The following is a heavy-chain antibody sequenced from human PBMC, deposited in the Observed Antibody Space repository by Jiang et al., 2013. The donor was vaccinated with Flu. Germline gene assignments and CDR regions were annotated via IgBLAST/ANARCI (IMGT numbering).Heavy chain of an antibody. CDR1: GGSISSSNW. D-gene: IGHD1-26*01. CDR3: ARDLWTVVGARAFDI. V-gene: IGHV4-4*02. J-gene: IGHJ3*02. CDR2: IYHSGST. Sequence: GPGLVKPSGTLSLTCAVSGGSISSSNWWSWVRQPPGKGLEWIGEIYHSGSTNYNPSLKSRVTISVDKSKNQFSLKLSSVTAADTAVYYCARDLWTVVGARAFDIWGQGTMVTVSS.